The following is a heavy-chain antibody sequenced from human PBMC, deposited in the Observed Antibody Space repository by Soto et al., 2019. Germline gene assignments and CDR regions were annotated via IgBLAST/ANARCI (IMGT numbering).Heavy chain of an antibody. CDR1: GYTFTSYD. CDR2: MNPNSGNT. CDR3: ARVRRPGYCSGGSCYSKFDY. V-gene: IGHV1-8*01. Sequence: ASVKVSCKASGYTFTSYDINWVRQATGQGLEWMGWMNPNSGNTGYAQKFQGRVTMTRNTSISTAYMELSSLRSEDTAAYYCARVRRPGYCSGGSCYSKFDYWGQGTLVTVSS. J-gene: IGHJ4*02. D-gene: IGHD2-15*01.